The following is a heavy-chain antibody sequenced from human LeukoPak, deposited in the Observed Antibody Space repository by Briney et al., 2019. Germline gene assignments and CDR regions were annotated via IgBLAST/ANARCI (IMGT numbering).Heavy chain of an antibody. V-gene: IGHV1-2*02. J-gene: IGHJ4*02. Sequence: ASVKVSRKASASTFTGYYMHRGRQAPGPGLECMGWINPNSSGTNYAQKFQGRVDMTRDTSISTAYMELSRLRSDDTAVYYCARRGAGGDFDSWGQGTLVTVSS. CDR2: INPNSSGT. CDR1: ASTFTGYY. D-gene: IGHD6-13*01. CDR3: ARRGAGGDFDS.